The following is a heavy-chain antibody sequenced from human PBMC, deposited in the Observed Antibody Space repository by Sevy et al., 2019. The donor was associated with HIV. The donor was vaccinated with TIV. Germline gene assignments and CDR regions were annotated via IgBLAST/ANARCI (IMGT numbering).Heavy chain of an antibody. Sequence: GGSPRLSCAASGFTLSDYYMSWIRQAPGKGLQWISYISSNSDTIYYADSVKGRFTISRDNAKNSLYLQMSSLRAEDTAVYYCTRDHVKDGDLGDYYYYAMDVWGQGTTVTVSS. CDR2: ISSNSDTI. V-gene: IGHV3-11*01. CDR1: GFTLSDYY. J-gene: IGHJ6*02. CDR3: TRDHVKDGDLGDYYYYAMDV. D-gene: IGHD4-17*01.